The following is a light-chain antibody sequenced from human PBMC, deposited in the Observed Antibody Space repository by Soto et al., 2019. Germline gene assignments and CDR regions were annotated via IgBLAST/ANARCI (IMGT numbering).Light chain of an antibody. CDR2: DAS. CDR3: QQYGSSPWT. Sequence: ETVLTQSPATLSLSPGDRATLSCRASRRVSSYLAWYQQKAGQAPRLLIYDASNRAAGIPDRFSGSGSGTDFTLTISRLEPEDFAVYYCQQYGSSPWTFGQGTKVDIK. J-gene: IGKJ1*01. V-gene: IGKV3-11*01. CDR1: RRVSSY.